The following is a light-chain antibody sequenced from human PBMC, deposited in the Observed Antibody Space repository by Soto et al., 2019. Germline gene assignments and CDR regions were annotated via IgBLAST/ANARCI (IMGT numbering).Light chain of an antibody. CDR2: GAS. V-gene: IGKV3-20*01. CDR3: QQYSSSPWT. CDR1: QSVSSSY. Sequence: EIVLTQSPGTLSLSPGERATLSCRASQSVSSSYLAWYQQKPGQAPRHLIYGASNRATGIPDRFSGSGSGTDFTLTISRLEPEDFAVYYCQQYSSSPWTFGQGTKVEIK. J-gene: IGKJ1*01.